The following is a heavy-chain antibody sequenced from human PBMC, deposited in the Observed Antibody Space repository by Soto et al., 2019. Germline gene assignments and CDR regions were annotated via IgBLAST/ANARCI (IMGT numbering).Heavy chain of an antibody. Sequence: ASETLSLTCTVSGGSTSSRGYHWGWIRQPPGKGLEWIASFYHGGSSYYNPSLKSRVTTSVDTTKNHFSLKLASVTAADTAVYYCARHLLAMFYFDYWGPGTLVTVSS. V-gene: IGHV4-39*01. D-gene: IGHD3-10*02. CDR1: GGSTSSRGYH. J-gene: IGHJ4*02. CDR3: ARHLLAMFYFDY. CDR2: FYHGGSS.